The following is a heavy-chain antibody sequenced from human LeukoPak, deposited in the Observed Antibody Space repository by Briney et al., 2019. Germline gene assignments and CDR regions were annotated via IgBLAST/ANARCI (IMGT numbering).Heavy chain of an antibody. CDR1: GFTFCSYG. CDR2: ISYDGSNK. V-gene: IGHV3-30*03. J-gene: IGHJ4*02. D-gene: IGHD3-22*01. CDR3: AVAYSSSGYYPVDY. Sequence: PGGSLRLSCAASGFTFCSYGMHWVRQAPGKGLEWVAVISYDGSNKYYADSVKGRFTISRDNSKNTLYLQMNSLRAEDTAVYYCAVAYSSSGYYPVDYWGQGTLVTVSS.